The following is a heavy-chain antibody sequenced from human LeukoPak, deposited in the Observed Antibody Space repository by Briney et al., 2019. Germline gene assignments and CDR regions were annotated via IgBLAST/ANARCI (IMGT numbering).Heavy chain of an antibody. Sequence: PSETLSLTCTVSGGSVSGYYWSWIRQSPGKGLEWIGYIYHSGSTSYSPSLKSRVTISADTSKNQFSLKLSSVTAADTAVYYLASLKLSNDYWGQGTLVTVSS. J-gene: IGHJ4*02. CDR1: GGSVSGYY. CDR3: ASLKLSNDY. V-gene: IGHV4-59*02. D-gene: IGHD1-7*01. CDR2: IYHSGST.